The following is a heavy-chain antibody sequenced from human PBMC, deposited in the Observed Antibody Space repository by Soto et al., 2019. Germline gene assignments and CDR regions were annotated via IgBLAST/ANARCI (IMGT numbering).Heavy chain of an antibody. CDR2: IYWDDAK. V-gene: IGHV2-5*02. J-gene: IGHJ4*02. CDR3: AHKGGGDRILDY. D-gene: IGHD3-16*01. CDR1: GFSLSTSGVG. Sequence: KESGPTLVKPTQTLTLTCTFSGFSLSTSGVGVGWIRQPPGKALEWLALIYWDDAKHYSPSLKSRLTITKDTSKNQVVLIMTNMDPVDTATYYCAHKGGGDRILDYWGQGTLVTVSS.